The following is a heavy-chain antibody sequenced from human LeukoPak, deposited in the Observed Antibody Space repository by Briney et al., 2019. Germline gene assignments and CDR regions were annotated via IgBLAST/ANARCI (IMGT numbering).Heavy chain of an antibody. D-gene: IGHD6-13*01. V-gene: IGHV3-21*01. J-gene: IGHJ3*02. CDR2: IGGSGTST. CDR3: AREEKQQLVRAFDI. Sequence: GGSLRLSCAASGFTVSSNYMSWVRQAPGKGQEWVSAIGGSGTSTYYAGSVKGRFTISRDNAKNSLYLQMNSLRAEDTAVYYCAREEKQQLVRAFDIWGQGTMVTVSS. CDR1: GFTVSSNY.